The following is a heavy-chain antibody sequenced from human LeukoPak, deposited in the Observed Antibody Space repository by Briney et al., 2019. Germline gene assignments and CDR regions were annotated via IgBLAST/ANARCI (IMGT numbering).Heavy chain of an antibody. CDR3: ASPSSRGGSQAAGY. CDR2: INPNSGGT. CDR1: GYTFTGYY. J-gene: IGHJ4*02. Sequence: ASVKVSCKAPGYTFTGYYMHWVRQAPGQGLEWMGWINPNSGGTNYAQKFQGRVTMTRDTSISTAYMELSRLRSDDTAVYYCASPSSRGGSQAAGYWGQGTLVTVSS. D-gene: IGHD2-15*01. V-gene: IGHV1-2*02.